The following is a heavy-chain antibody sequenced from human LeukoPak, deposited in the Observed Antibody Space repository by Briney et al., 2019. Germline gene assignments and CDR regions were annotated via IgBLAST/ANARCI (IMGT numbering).Heavy chain of an antibody. D-gene: IGHD6-19*01. Sequence: SETLSLTCAVYGGSFSGYYWSWIRQPPGKGLEWIGEIYHSGSTNYNPSLKSRVTISVDKSKNQFSLKLSSVTAADTAVYYCARDGGVVAGFDYWGQGTLVTVSS. J-gene: IGHJ4*02. V-gene: IGHV4-34*01. CDR2: IYHSGST. CDR1: GGSFSGYY. CDR3: ARDGGVVAGFDY.